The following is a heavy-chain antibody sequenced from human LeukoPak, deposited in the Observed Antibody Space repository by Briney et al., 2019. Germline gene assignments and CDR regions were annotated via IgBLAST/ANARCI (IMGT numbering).Heavy chain of an antibody. CDR1: GYTFTSYY. Sequence: ASVKVSCKASGYTFTSYYMHWVRRAPGQGLEWMGIINPSSGSTNYAQKFQGRVTMTRDTSTSIVYMELSSLRPEDTAVFYCARERAFGVVIEYFDYWGQGTLVTVSS. CDR2: INPSSGST. V-gene: IGHV1-46*01. D-gene: IGHD3-3*01. CDR3: ARERAFGVVIEYFDY. J-gene: IGHJ4*02.